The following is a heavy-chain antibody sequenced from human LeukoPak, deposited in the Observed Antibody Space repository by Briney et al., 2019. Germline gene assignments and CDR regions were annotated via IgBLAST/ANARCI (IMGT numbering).Heavy chain of an antibody. J-gene: IGHJ3*02. CDR1: GFTFDEYA. CDR3: AKDLTSVYDTFNI. Sequence: GGSLRLSCAASGFTFDEYAIHWVRQAPGKGLEWVSLISGGGVRTFYRDSVKGRFTISRDNSKNSLYLQMNSLRTEDTALYYCAKDLTSVYDTFNIWGQGTMVTVSP. V-gene: IGHV3-43*02. CDR2: ISGGGVRT.